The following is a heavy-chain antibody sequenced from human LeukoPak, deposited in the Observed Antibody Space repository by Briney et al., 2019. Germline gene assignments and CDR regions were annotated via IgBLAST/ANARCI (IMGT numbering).Heavy chain of an antibody. CDR3: AKANSITIFGVISPVDY. CDR1: GFTLSSYA. CDR2: ISDSGNT. V-gene: IGHV3-23*01. Sequence: QPGGSLRLSCAASGFTLSSYAMSWVRQAPGKGLEWVSAISDSGNTYHADSVKGRFTISRDSSKNTLYLQMNSLRAEDTAVYYCAKANSITIFGVISPVDYWGQGTLVTVSS. D-gene: IGHD3-3*01. J-gene: IGHJ4*02.